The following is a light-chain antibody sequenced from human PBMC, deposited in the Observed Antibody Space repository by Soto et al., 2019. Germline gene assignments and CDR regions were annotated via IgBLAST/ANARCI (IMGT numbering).Light chain of an antibody. CDR3: QQYDNWPPTYT. CDR2: GAS. J-gene: IGKJ2*01. V-gene: IGKV3-15*01. Sequence: EIVMTQSPATLSMSPGERATLSCRASQSISSNLAWYQQKPGQAPRLLIYGASNRATGIPARFSGGGSETEFTLTISSLQSEDFAVYYCQQYDNWPPTYTFGQGTKQEIK. CDR1: QSISSN.